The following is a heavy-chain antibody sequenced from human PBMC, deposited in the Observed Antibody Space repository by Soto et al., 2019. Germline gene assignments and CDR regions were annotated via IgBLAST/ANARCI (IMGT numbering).Heavy chain of an antibody. V-gene: IGHV3-21*01. CDR3: AREETAWPLAYGLDV. Sequence: PGGSLRLSCAVSGLTFSNYYIHWVRQAPGKGLEWVSSIHSGRDTFYADSVNGRFSISRDDATTTVSLKMNSLRGEDTAVYFCAREETAWPLAYGLDVWGQGTTVTVSS. D-gene: IGHD2-21*02. CDR2: IHSGRDT. CDR1: GLTFSNYY. J-gene: IGHJ6*02.